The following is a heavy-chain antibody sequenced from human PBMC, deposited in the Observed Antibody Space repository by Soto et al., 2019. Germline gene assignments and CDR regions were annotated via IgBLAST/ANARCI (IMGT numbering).Heavy chain of an antibody. Sequence: EVQLVEAGGGLVQPGGSLRLSCAASGFTVSSNYMRWVRQAPGKGLEWVSVIYASGTTYYADSVKGRFTISRDSSKNTMYLQMNSLRAEDTAVYYCAKSAGNYWFDPWGQGTLVTVSS. CDR3: AKSAGNYWFDP. CDR1: GFTVSSNY. CDR2: IYASGTT. V-gene: IGHV3-66*01. D-gene: IGHD1-1*01. J-gene: IGHJ5*02.